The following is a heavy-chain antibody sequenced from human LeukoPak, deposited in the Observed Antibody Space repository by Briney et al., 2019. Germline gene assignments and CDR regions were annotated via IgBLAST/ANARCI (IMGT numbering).Heavy chain of an antibody. CDR2: ISSSSSYI. CDR1: GFTFSSYA. V-gene: IGHV3-21*01. J-gene: IGHJ4*02. CDR3: ARDGYNPGYFDY. D-gene: IGHD5-24*01. Sequence: GGSLRLSCAASGFTFSSYAMSWVRQAPGKGLEWVSSISSSSSYIYYGDSVKGRFTISRDNAKNSLYLQMNSLRAEDTAVYYCARDGYNPGYFDYWGQGTLVTVSS.